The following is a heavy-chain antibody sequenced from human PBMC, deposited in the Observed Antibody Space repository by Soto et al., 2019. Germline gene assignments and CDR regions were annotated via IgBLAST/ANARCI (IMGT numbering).Heavy chain of an antibody. V-gene: IGHV1-3*01. Sequence: ASVKVSCKASGYTFTGYYIHWVRQPPGQWLEWMGWINAGNGNTKYSQKFQGRVTITRDTSASTAYMELSSLRSEDTAVYYCARAVAVAAGFDYWGQGTLVTVSS. CDR2: INAGNGNT. D-gene: IGHD6-19*01. CDR3: ARAVAVAAGFDY. CDR1: GYTFTGYY. J-gene: IGHJ4*02.